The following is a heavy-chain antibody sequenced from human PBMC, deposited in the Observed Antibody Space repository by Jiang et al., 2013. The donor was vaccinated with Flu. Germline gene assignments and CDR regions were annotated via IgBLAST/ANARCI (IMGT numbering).Heavy chain of an antibody. CDR3: ARHDSSRDPFDY. Sequence: LLKPSETLSLTCTVSGGSISSSSYYWGWIRQPPGKGLEWIGSIYYSGSTYYNPSLKSRVTISVDTSKNQFSLKLSSVTAADTAVYYCARHDSSRDPFDYWGQGTLVTVSS. J-gene: IGHJ4*02. CDR2: IYYSGST. V-gene: IGHV4-39*01. CDR1: GGSISSSSYY. D-gene: IGHD2-15*01.